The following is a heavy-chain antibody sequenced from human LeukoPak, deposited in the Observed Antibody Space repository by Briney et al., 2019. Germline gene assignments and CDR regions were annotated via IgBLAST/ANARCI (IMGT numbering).Heavy chain of an antibody. CDR2: IYYSGST. J-gene: IGHJ5*02. Sequence: SETLSLTCTVSGGPISSYYWSWIRQPPGKGLEWIGYIYYSGSTNYNPPLKSRVTISVDTSKNQFSLKLSSVTAADTAVYYCARGCSGGSCYSLGGVGGYNWFDPWGQGTLVTVSS. V-gene: IGHV4-59*01. CDR1: GGPISSYY. D-gene: IGHD2-15*01. CDR3: ARGCSGGSCYSLGGVGGYNWFDP.